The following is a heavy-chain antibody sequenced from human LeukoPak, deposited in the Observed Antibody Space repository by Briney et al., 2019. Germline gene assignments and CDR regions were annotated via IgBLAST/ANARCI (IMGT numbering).Heavy chain of an antibody. CDR3: ARSVYGSGSPYFDY. J-gene: IGHJ4*02. CDR2: IIPIFGIA. V-gene: IGHV1-69*04. D-gene: IGHD3-10*01. Sequence: SVKVSCKASGGTFSSYAISWVRQATGQGLEWMGRIIPIFGIANCAQKFQGRVTITADKSTSTAYMELSSLRSEDTAVYYCARSVYGSGSPYFDYWGQGTLVTVSS. CDR1: GGTFSSYA.